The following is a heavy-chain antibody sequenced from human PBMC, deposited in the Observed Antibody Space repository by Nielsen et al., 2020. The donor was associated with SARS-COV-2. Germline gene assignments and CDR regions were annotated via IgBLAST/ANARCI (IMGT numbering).Heavy chain of an antibody. CDR2: IYYSGST. CDR3: ARVRTLWFGYYYGMDV. CDR1: GDSISNYC. J-gene: IGHJ6*02. Sequence: GSLRLSCTVSGDSISNYCWSWIRQPPGKGLEWIGYIYYSGSTNYNPSLKSRVTISVDTSKNQFSLKLSSVTAADTAVYYCARVRTLWFGYYYGMDVWGQGTTVTVSS. V-gene: IGHV4-59*01. D-gene: IGHD3-10*01.